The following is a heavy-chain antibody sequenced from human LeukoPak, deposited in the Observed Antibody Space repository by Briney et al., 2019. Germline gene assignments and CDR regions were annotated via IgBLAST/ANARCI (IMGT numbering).Heavy chain of an antibody. CDR2: INGDGGST. D-gene: IGHD6-13*01. CDR1: GFTFSAYW. J-gene: IGHJ4*02. Sequence: GGSLRLSSAASGFTFSAYWMHWVPQAPRKGLGWVSRINGDGGSTIYADSAKGRFTISRDTAKNRLYLQMNSLRAEDTAMYDWTRSSRFDYWGQGALGTVSA. V-gene: IGHV3-74*01. CDR3: TRSSRFDY.